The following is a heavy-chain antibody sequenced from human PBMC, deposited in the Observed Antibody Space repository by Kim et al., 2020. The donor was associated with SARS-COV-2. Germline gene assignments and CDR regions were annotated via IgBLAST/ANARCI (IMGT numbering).Heavy chain of an antibody. Sequence: SVKVSCKASGGTFSSYAISWVRQAPGQGLEWMGGIIPIFGTANYAQKFQGRVTITADESTSTAYMELSSLRSEDTAVYYCASKGFNAAAAGTAYYFDYWGQGTLVTVSS. V-gene: IGHV1-69*13. CDR3: ASKGFNAAAAGTAYYFDY. J-gene: IGHJ4*02. D-gene: IGHD6-13*01. CDR1: GGTFSSYA. CDR2: IIPIFGTA.